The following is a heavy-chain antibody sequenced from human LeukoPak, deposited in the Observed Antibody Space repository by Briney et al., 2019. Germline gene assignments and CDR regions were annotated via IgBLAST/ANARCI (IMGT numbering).Heavy chain of an antibody. V-gene: IGHV4-39*07. J-gene: IGHJ4*02. CDR2: IYYGGGT. CDR3: ARGPGSGSYYKVGFDY. D-gene: IGHD3-10*01. Sequence: SETLSLTCTVSGGSISSSTYYWGWIRQPPGKGLEWIGSIYYGGGTYYNPSLKSRVTISVDTSKNQFSLKLSSVTAGDTAVYYCARGPGSGSYYKVGFDYWGQGTLVTVSS. CDR1: GGSISSSTYY.